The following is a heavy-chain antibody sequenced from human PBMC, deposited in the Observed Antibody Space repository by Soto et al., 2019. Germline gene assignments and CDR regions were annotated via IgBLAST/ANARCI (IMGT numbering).Heavy chain of an antibody. CDR1: GGTFSSYA. Sequence: QVQLVQSGAEVKKPGSSVKVSCKASGGTFSSYAISWVRQAPGQGLEWMGGIIPIFGTANYAQKFQGRVTIXXGXSXXTASLELSSLRSEDTAVYYCARGRDSSRWERLFDYWGQGTLVTVSS. D-gene: IGHD6-13*01. V-gene: IGHV1-69*12. CDR2: IIPIFGTA. J-gene: IGHJ4*02. CDR3: ARGRDSSRWERLFDY.